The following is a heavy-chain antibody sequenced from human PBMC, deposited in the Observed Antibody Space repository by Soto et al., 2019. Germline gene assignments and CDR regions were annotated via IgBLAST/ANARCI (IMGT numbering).Heavy chain of an antibody. CDR1: GYTFTSYY. J-gene: IGHJ4*02. Sequence: GASVKVSCKASGYTFTSYYMHWVRQAPGQGLEWMGWINPNSGGTNYAQKFQGWVTMTRDTSISTAYMELSRLRSDDTAVYYCAREIRVQVDYGSERMGGPGGYWGQGTLVTVSS. CDR3: AREIRVQVDYGSERMGGPGGY. D-gene: IGHD3-10*01. V-gene: IGHV1-2*04. CDR2: INPNSGGT.